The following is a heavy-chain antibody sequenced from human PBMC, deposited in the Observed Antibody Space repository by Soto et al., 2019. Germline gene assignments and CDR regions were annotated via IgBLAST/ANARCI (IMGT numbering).Heavy chain of an antibody. CDR3: ARHTPDFDWLSQFDY. J-gene: IGHJ4*02. V-gene: IGHV4-59*08. CDR1: GGSISSYY. D-gene: IGHD3-9*01. CDR2: IFYFGST. Sequence: NPSETLSLTCTVSGGSISSYYWSWIRQTPGKGLEWIGYIFYFGSTNYNPSLKSRVTLSIDTSKNQLSLKLSSVTAADTAVYYCARHTPDFDWLSQFDYWGQGTLVTVSS.